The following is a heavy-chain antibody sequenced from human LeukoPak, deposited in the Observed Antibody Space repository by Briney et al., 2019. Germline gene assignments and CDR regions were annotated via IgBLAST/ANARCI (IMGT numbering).Heavy chain of an antibody. CDR1: GFTFSSYG. Sequence: PGRSLRLSCAASGFTFSSYGMHWVRQAPGKGLEWVAVIWYDGSNKYYADSVKGRFTISRDNSKNTLYLQMNSLRAEDTAVYYCARDDEDIVVVVAAKDRYYGMDVWGQGTTVTVSS. V-gene: IGHV3-33*01. CDR2: IWYDGSNK. CDR3: ARDDEDIVVVVAAKDRYYGMDV. D-gene: IGHD2-15*01. J-gene: IGHJ6*02.